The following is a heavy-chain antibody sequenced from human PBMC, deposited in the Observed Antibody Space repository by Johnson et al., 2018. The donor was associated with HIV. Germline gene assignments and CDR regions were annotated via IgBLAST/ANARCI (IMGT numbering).Heavy chain of an antibody. V-gene: IGHV3-48*04. CDR3: ARTPSLPGAFDI. CDR2: ISSSGSTI. J-gene: IGHJ3*02. Sequence: VQLVESGGGVVQPGGSLRLSCAASGFTFSTYGMYWVRQAPGKGLEWVSYISSSGSTIYYADSVKGRFTISRDNAKNSLYLQMNSLRAEDTAVYYCARTPSLPGAFDIWGQGTMVTVSS. CDR1: GFTFSTYG.